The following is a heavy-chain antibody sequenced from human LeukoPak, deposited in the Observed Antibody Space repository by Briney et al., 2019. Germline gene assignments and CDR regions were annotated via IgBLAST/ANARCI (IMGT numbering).Heavy chain of an antibody. CDR2: INPNSGGT. D-gene: IGHD3-10*01. Sequence: ASVKVSCKASGYTFTSYYIHWVRQAPGQGLEWMGWINPNSGGTNYAQKFQGRVTMTRDTSISTAYMELSRLRSDDTAVYYCARDPGGDYYGSGSYYAGWFDPWGQGTLVTVSS. V-gene: IGHV1-2*02. J-gene: IGHJ5*02. CDR3: ARDPGGDYYGSGSYYAGWFDP. CDR1: GYTFTSYY.